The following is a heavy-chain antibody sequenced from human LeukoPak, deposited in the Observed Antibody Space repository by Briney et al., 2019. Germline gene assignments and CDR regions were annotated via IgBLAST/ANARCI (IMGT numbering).Heavy chain of an antibody. J-gene: IGHJ6*02. CDR3: AREVRPTYYMDV. CDR2: IYSSGST. Sequence: SETLSLTCTVSGGSISSYYWTWIRQPAGKGPEWIGRIYSSGSTNYSPPLKSRVTMSVDTSKNQFSLKLTSVTATDTAVYYCAREVRPTYYMDVWGQGTTVTVSS. D-gene: IGHD3-10*01. V-gene: IGHV4-4*07. CDR1: GGSISSYY.